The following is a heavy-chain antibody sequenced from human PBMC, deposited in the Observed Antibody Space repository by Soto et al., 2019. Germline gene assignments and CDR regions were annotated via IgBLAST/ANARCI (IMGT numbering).Heavy chain of an antibody. Sequence: GESLKISCAASGFTFSSYAMSWVRQAPGKGLEWVSAISGSGGSTYYADSVKGRFTISRDNSKNTLYLQMNSLRAEDTAVYYCANLAAAGRLYGMDVWGQGTTVTVSS. J-gene: IGHJ6*02. CDR1: GFTFSSYA. D-gene: IGHD6-13*01. V-gene: IGHV3-23*01. CDR2: ISGSGGST. CDR3: ANLAAAGRLYGMDV.